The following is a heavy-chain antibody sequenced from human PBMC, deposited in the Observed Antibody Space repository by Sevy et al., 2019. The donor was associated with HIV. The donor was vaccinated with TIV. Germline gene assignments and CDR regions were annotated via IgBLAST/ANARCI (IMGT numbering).Heavy chain of an antibody. CDR2: TSSSSSYI. CDR1: GFTFSSYS. Sequence: GGSLRLSCAASGFTFSSYSMNWVRQAPGKGLEWVSSTSSSSSYIYYADSVKGRFTISRDNAKNSLYLQMNSLRAEDTAVYYCARDRSSSPNWFDPWGQGTLVTVSS. V-gene: IGHV3-21*01. D-gene: IGHD6-6*01. CDR3: ARDRSSSPNWFDP. J-gene: IGHJ5*02.